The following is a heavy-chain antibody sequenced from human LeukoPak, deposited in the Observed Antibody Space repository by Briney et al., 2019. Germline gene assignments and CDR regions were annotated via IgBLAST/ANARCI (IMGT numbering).Heavy chain of an antibody. CDR1: GFTFSSYA. D-gene: IGHD3-16*01. Sequence: GGSLRLSCAASGFTFSSYAMHWVRQAPGKGLEWVAVISYDGSNKYYADSVKGRFTISRDSAKNSLYLQMNSLRAEDTAVYYCAKAGGGFSLNYWGQGTLVTVSS. CDR3: AKAGGGFSLNY. V-gene: IGHV3-30*04. CDR2: ISYDGSNK. J-gene: IGHJ4*02.